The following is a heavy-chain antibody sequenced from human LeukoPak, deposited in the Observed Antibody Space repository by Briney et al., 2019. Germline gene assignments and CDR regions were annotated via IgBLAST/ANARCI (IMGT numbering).Heavy chain of an antibody. CDR2: VYTNGGT. D-gene: IGHD3-10*01. V-gene: IGHV4-4*07. J-gene: IGHJ4*02. CDR3: ARRLSGPGNYYMNGYYFDF. Sequence: SETLSLTCVVSGGSINSDFWSWIRQPAGKGLEWIGRVYTNGGTNYNPSLKSRVTISIDTAKNQFSLRVRSVTAADTAIYYCARRLSGPGNYYMNGYYFDFWGRGILVTVSS. CDR1: GGSINSDF.